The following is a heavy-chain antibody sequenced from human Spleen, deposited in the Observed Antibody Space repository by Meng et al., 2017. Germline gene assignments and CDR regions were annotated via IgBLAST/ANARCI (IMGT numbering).Heavy chain of an antibody. CDR2: INHSGST. V-gene: IGHV4-34*01. CDR3: ARGPTTMAHDFDY. J-gene: IGHJ4*02. Sequence: QVEILEWGAGLLKPSETLSLTCVVSGGSFIDYYWSWIRQPPGKGLEWIGEINHSGSTNYNPSLESRATISVDTSQNNLSLKLSSVTAADSAVYYCARGPTTMAHDFDYWGQGTLVTVSS. D-gene: IGHD4-11*01. CDR1: GGSFIDYY.